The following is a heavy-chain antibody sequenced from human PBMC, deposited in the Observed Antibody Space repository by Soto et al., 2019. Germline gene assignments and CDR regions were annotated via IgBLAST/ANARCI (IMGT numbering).Heavy chain of an antibody. CDR1: GGSISSYY. CDR2: IYYSGST. Sequence: PSETLSLTCTVSGGSISSYYWSWIRQPPGKGLEWIGYIYYSGSTNYNPSLKSRVTISVDTSKNQFSLKLSSVTAADTAVYYCARCSMVRGASGHCGYWGQGTLVTVSS. J-gene: IGHJ4*02. V-gene: IGHV4-59*01. CDR3: ARCSMVRGASGHCGY. D-gene: IGHD3-10*01.